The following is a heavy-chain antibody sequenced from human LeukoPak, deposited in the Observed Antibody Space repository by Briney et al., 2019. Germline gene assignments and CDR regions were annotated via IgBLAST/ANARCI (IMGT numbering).Heavy chain of an antibody. J-gene: IGHJ5*02. CDR2: ISYSGST. CDR3: GRVFYSSNWNLFDP. CDR1: GGSISSYY. D-gene: IGHD6-13*01. V-gene: IGHV4-59*01. Sequence: PLETLSLTCTVSGGSISSYYWSWIRQPPGKGLEWIGYISYSGSTNYNPSLNSRVTISVDTSKNQFSLKLTSVTAAVTAVYYCGRVFYSSNWNLFDPWGQGTLVTVSS.